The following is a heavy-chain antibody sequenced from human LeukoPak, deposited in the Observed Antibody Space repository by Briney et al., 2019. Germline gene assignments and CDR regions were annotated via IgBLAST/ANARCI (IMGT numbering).Heavy chain of an antibody. V-gene: IGHV4-39*01. J-gene: IGHJ6*03. Sequence: SETLSLTCTVSGGSISSSSYYWGWNRQPPGKGLEWIGSIYYSGSTYYNPSLKSRVTISVDTSKNQFSLKLSSVTAADTAVYYCARTIAAAGTDTGYYYYMDVWGKGTTVTVSS. CDR3: ARTIAAAGTDTGYYYYMDV. CDR2: IYYSGST. D-gene: IGHD6-13*01. CDR1: GGSISSSSYY.